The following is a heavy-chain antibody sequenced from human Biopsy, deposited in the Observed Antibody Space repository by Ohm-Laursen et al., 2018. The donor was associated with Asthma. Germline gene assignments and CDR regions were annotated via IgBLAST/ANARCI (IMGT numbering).Heavy chain of an antibody. CDR2: ISVYNGNT. Sequence: ASVNASCKTSGSTFNSAGITWVRLAPGQGLGWMGWISVYNGNTKFAQKLQDRVTMITDTSTSTAYMELRSLRSDDAAVYFCARAVDYSHYYGIDVWGQGTTVTVS. V-gene: IGHV1-18*01. D-gene: IGHD3-10*01. J-gene: IGHJ6*02. CDR3: ARAVDYSHYYGIDV. CDR1: GSTFNSAG.